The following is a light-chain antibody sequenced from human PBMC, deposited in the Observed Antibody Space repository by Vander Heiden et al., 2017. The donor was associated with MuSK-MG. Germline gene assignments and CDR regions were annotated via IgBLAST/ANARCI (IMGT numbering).Light chain of an antibody. Sequence: DIQMTQSPPSLSASVGDRVTITCRSSQSISSYLNWYQQKPGKAPNLLIYAASSLQSGVPSRFSGSGSGTDFTLTISRLQPEDFATYYCQQSDSIPITFGGGTKVEIK. CDR2: AAS. CDR1: QSISSY. J-gene: IGKJ4*01. V-gene: IGKV1-39*01. CDR3: QQSDSIPIT.